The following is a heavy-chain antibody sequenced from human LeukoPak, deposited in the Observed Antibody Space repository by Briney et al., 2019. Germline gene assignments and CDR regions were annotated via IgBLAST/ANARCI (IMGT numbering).Heavy chain of an antibody. J-gene: IGHJ3*02. V-gene: IGHV4-59*01. CDR3: ARDRVQGDIVVVPARAFDI. D-gene: IGHD2-2*01. CDR1: GGSISRYY. Sequence: PETLSLTCTVSGGSISRYYWSWIRQPPGKGLEWIGYKDYSGSTNYNRSLKSRVTISVDTSKNQFSLKLSSVTAADTAVYYCARDRVQGDIVVVPARAFDIWGQGTMVTVSS. CDR2: KDYSGST.